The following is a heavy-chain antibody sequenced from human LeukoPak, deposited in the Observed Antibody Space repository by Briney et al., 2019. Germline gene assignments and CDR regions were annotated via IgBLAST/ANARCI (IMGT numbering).Heavy chain of an antibody. CDR3: XXDPPGLTLGSPGDY. D-gene: IGHD3-16*01. CDR2: ISANNGDT. J-gene: IGHJ4*02. V-gene: IGHV1-18*01. Sequence: ASVKVSCKASGYTFTSYGIAWVRQAPGQGLQWMGWISANNGDTSYSQKLQGRVTMTTDTSTNTAYMELRSLTSDDTAVYYCXXDPPGLTLGSPGDYWGQGTLVIVSS. CDR1: GYTFTSYG.